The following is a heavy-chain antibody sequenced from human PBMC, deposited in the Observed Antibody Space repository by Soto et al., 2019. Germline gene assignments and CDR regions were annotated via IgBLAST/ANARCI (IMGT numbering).Heavy chain of an antibody. CDR2: IIPIFGTA. Sequence: ASVKVSCKASGGTFSSYAISWVRQAPGQGLEWMGGIIPIFGTANYAQKFQGRVTITADESTSTAYMELSSLRSEDTAVYYCARGHPHCSGGSCYSIWGQETLVTVSS. D-gene: IGHD2-15*01. J-gene: IGHJ4*01. CDR3: ARGHPHCSGGSCYSI. CDR1: GGTFSSYA. V-gene: IGHV1-69*13.